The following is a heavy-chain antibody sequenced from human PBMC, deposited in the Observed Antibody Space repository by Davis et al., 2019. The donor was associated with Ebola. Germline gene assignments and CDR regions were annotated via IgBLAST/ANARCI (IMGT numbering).Heavy chain of an antibody. CDR3: ARLRDYYDSRSYAFDI. CDR2: IYPGDSDT. D-gene: IGHD3-22*01. CDR1: GYSFTSYW. Sequence: GESLKISCKGFGYSFTSYWIGWVRQMPGKGLEWMGIIYPGDSDTRYSPSFQGQVTISADKSISTAYLQWSSLKASDTAMYYCARLRDYYDSRSYAFDIWGQGTMVTVSS. J-gene: IGHJ3*02. V-gene: IGHV5-51*01.